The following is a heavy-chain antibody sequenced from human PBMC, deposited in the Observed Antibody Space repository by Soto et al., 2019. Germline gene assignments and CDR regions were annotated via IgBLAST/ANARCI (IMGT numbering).Heavy chain of an antibody. J-gene: IGHJ4*02. CDR1: GGSISTYY. CDR3: ARNGGPARHFDF. V-gene: IGHV4-59*01. Sequence: PSETLSLTCTVSGGSISTYYWSWIRQPPGMGLEWIGYIYYIGSTNYNPSLKSRVTISVDTSKNQFSLKLSSVTAADTAVYYCARNGGPARHFDFWGQGTLVTVSS. D-gene: IGHD3-16*01. CDR2: IYYIGST.